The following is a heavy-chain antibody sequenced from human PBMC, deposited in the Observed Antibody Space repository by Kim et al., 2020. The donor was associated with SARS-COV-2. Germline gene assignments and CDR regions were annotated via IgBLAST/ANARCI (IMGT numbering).Heavy chain of an antibody. Sequence: SETLSLTCTVSGGSISSSSYYWGWIRQPPGKGLEWIGSIYYSGSTYYNPSLKSRVTISVDTSKNQFSLKLSSVTAADTAVYYCARQGGGSRFTQTNWFDPWGQGTLVTVSS. D-gene: IGHD3-10*01. CDR1: GGSISSSSYY. J-gene: IGHJ5*02. V-gene: IGHV4-39*01. CDR3: ARQGGGSRFTQTNWFDP. CDR2: IYYSGST.